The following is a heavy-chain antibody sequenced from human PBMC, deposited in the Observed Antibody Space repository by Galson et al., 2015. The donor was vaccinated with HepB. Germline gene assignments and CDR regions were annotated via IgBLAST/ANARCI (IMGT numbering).Heavy chain of an antibody. Sequence: SVKVSCKASGYTLTNYHFHWVRQAPGQGPEWMGEIFAGDGSTRYAERFQGRVTLTRDSSTSTIYMEVSSLRSDDTAVYYCARVTPDTYYFDYWGQGTLVTVSS. CDR3: ARVTPDTYYFDY. D-gene: IGHD2-21*02. CDR2: IFAGDGST. V-gene: IGHV1-46*01. CDR1: GYTLTNYH. J-gene: IGHJ4*02.